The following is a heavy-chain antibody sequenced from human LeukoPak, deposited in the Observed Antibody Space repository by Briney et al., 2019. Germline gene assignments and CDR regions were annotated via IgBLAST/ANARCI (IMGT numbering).Heavy chain of an antibody. D-gene: IGHD2/OR15-2a*01. Sequence: ASVKVSCKASGYTFTSYYMHWVRQAPGQGLEWMGWISAYNGNTNYAQKLQGRVTMTTDASTSTACMELRSLRSDDTAVYYCARGSGFYGSYYFDYWGQGTLVTVSS. CDR3: ARGSGFYGSYYFDY. CDR1: GYTFTSYY. J-gene: IGHJ4*02. V-gene: IGHV1-18*04. CDR2: ISAYNGNT.